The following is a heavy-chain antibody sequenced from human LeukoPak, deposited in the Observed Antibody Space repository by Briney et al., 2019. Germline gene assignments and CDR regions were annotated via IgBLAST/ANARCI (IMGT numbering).Heavy chain of an antibody. CDR2: ISSSGSTI. D-gene: IGHD6-19*01. CDR3: AKEGIEVAAFDY. J-gene: IGHJ4*02. CDR1: GFTFSSYE. Sequence: GGSLRLSCAASGFTFSSYEMNWVRQAPGKGLEWVSYISSSGSTIYYADSVKGRFTISRDNSKNSLYLQMNSLRTEDTALYYCAKEGIEVAAFDYRGQGTLVTVSS. V-gene: IGHV3-48*03.